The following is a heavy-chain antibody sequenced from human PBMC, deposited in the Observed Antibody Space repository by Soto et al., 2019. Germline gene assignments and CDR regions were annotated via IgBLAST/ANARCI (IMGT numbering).Heavy chain of an antibody. Sequence: QVRLQESGPGLVKPSETLSLTCTVSGGSISSYYWSWIRQPPGKGLEWIGYIYYSGSTNYNPPLTTRVTISVATSKNQFSLKLSSVTAADTAVYYCARQDDYYDSFGWFDPCGQGTLVTFSS. CDR2: IYYSGST. CDR3: ARQDDYYDSFGWFDP. V-gene: IGHV4-59*08. D-gene: IGHD3-22*01. J-gene: IGHJ5*02. CDR1: GGSISSYY.